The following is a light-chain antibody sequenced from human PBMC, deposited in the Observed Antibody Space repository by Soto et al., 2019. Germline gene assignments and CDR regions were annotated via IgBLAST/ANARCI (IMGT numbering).Light chain of an antibody. CDR1: QGISSY. CDR2: AAS. CDR3: QQLNSYPLT. V-gene: IGKV1-9*01. J-gene: IGKJ3*01. Sequence: DIQLTQSPSFLSASVGYRFTITCRASQGISSYLGWYQQKPGKAPKLLIYAASTLESGVPSRFSGSGSGTEFTLTISSLQPEDFATYYCQQLNSYPLTFGPGTKGDIK.